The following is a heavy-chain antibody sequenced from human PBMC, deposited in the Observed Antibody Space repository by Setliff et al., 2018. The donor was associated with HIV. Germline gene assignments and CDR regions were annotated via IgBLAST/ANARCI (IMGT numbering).Heavy chain of an antibody. D-gene: IGHD2-15*01. CDR1: GGSISSPGYY. CDR2: FYYTGSD. V-gene: IGHV4-31*03. J-gene: IGHJ6*03. Sequence: SETLSLTCTVSGGSISSPGYYWSWIRQHPGKGLEWIGYFYYTGSDYYNPSLKSRVTISVDTSKNQFSLKLRSVTAADTAVYYCARARGGCSGGSCPAHHYYYYMDVWGKGTTVTVSS. CDR3: ARARGGCSGGSCPAHHYYYYMDV.